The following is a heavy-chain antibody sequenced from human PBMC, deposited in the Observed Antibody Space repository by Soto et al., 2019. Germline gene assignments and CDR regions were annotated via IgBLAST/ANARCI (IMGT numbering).Heavy chain of an antibody. V-gene: IGHV3-23*01. CDR2: ISGSGGSA. J-gene: IGHJ4*02. CDR1: GFTFSSYA. CDR3: AKGQFTSMVRTTSFDD. Sequence: QPGGSLRLSCAASGFTFSSYAMSCVRQAPGKGLEWVSAISGSGGSAYYADSVKGRFTISRDNSKNTLYLQMNSLRAEDTAVYYCAKGQFTSMVRTTSFDDRGQGTLVTVSS. D-gene: IGHD3-10*01.